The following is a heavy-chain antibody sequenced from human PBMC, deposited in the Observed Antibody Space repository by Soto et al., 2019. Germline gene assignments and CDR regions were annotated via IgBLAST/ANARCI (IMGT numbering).Heavy chain of an antibody. CDR3: ARGSYDFWSDY. J-gene: IGHJ4*02. D-gene: IGHD3-3*01. Sequence: SETLSLTCTVSGGSISSYYWSWIRQPPGKGLEWIGYIYYSGSTNYNPSLKSRVTISVDTSKNQFSLKLSSVTAADTAVYYCARGSYDFWSDYWGQGTLVTVSS. CDR1: GGSISSYY. CDR2: IYYSGST. V-gene: IGHV4-59*01.